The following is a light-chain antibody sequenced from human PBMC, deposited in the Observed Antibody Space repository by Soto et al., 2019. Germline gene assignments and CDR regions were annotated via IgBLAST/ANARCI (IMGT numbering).Light chain of an antibody. CDR2: EVS. CDR3: SSYTTSSTYA. J-gene: IGLJ1*01. CDR1: SIDVGAYNY. Sequence: QSALTQPASVSGTPGQSITISCTGTSIDVGAYNYVSWYQQHPGKAPKLMMYEVSNRPSGVSNRFSGSKSGDTASLTISGLQAEDEADYYCSSYTTSSTYAFGTGTKVTVL. V-gene: IGLV2-14*01.